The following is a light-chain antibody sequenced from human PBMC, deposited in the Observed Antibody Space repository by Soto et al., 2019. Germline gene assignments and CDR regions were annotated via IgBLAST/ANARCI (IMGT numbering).Light chain of an antibody. CDR1: ISNLGSNF. V-gene: IGLV1-47*01. J-gene: IGLJ2*01. CDR3: AAWDESLSGVV. CDR2: RNN. Sequence: QSVLTQPPSASGTPGLTVTISCSGSISNLGSNFVFWYQQLPGAAPKLLISRNNQRPSGVPDRFSGSKSGTSASLAISGLRSEAEADYQCAAWDESLSGVVFGGGTKVTVL.